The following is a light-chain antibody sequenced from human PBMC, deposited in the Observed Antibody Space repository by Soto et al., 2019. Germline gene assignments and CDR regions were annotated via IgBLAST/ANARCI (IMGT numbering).Light chain of an antibody. V-gene: IGKV2-28*01. Sequence: DIVMTQSPLSLPVTPGEPASISCRSSQSLLHSNGYNYLYWYLQKPGQSPQLLSYLGSNRATGVPDRFSGSGSGTDFTLKISRVEAEDVGVYYCMQALQTPRTFGQGTKVEIK. CDR1: QSLLHSNGYNY. CDR3: MQALQTPRT. J-gene: IGKJ1*01. CDR2: LGS.